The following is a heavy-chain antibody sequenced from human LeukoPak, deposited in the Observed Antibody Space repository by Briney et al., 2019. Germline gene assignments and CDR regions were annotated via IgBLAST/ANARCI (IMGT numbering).Heavy chain of an antibody. Sequence: NSSETLSLTCTVSGGSISSGDYYWSWIRQPPGKGLEWIGYIYYSGSTYYNPSLKSRVTISVDTSKNQFSLKLSSVTAADTAVYYCARDPVDGDPRFDYWGQGALVTVSS. CDR2: IYYSGST. CDR3: ARDPVDGDPRFDY. D-gene: IGHD4-17*01. CDR1: GGSISSGDYY. J-gene: IGHJ4*02. V-gene: IGHV4-30-4*01.